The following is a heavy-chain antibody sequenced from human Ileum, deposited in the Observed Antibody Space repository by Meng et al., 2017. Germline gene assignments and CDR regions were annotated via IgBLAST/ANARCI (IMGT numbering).Heavy chain of an antibody. V-gene: IGHV4-4*02. D-gene: IGHD3-10*01. CDR3: LRGSGGSV. Sequence: QVQLRESGPALVKPSEPLSLTCAVSVDSITNHNWWAWVRQPPGKGLEWIGEIPHRGSSAYNPSLTSRVSMSIDKSKNQFSLKLTSVTAADTAVYHCLRGSGGSVWGQGTLVTVSS. J-gene: IGHJ1*01. CDR1: VDSITNHNW. CDR2: IPHRGSS.